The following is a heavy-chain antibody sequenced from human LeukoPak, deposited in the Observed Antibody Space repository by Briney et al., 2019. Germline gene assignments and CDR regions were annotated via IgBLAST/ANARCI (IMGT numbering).Heavy chain of an antibody. Sequence: SETLSLTCSVSGGSLTGYYWNWIRQPPWKGLEWIGFIYYTGSSNYNPSLKNRVTISVDMSKNQFSLMLSSVTAADTAVYYCARASEMTTNHLWGQGTLVTVSS. CDR2: IYYTGSS. CDR1: GGSLTGYY. D-gene: IGHD5-24*01. J-gene: IGHJ4*02. CDR3: ARASEMTTNHL. V-gene: IGHV4-59*01.